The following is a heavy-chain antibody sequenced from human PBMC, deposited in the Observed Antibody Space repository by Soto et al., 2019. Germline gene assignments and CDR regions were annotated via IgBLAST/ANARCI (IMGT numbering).Heavy chain of an antibody. V-gene: IGHV1-46*01. J-gene: IGHJ4*02. CDR3: ARDPDF. CDR2: INPSDVST. CDR1: GYTFTNYY. Sequence: QVQLVQSGAEVKKPGASVKVSCKASGYTFTNYYILWVRQAPGQGLEWMGVINPSDVSTSCAQRAQGRVTMTRDTSTRTVYMELSSLRSEDTAVYYCARDPDFWGQGTLVTVSS.